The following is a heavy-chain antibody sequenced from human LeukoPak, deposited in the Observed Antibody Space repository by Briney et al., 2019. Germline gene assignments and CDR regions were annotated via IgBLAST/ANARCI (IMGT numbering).Heavy chain of an antibody. V-gene: IGHV3-11*04. CDR2: ISSSGSTI. CDR1: GFTFSYFY. Sequence: PGGSLRLSCAASGFTFSYFYMSWIRQAPGKGLEWVSYISSSGSTIFYADSVKGRFTISRDNAKNSLYLQINSLRAEDTAVYYCARSVVAATETFDYWGQGTLVTVSS. CDR3: ARSVVAATETFDY. D-gene: IGHD2-15*01. J-gene: IGHJ4*02.